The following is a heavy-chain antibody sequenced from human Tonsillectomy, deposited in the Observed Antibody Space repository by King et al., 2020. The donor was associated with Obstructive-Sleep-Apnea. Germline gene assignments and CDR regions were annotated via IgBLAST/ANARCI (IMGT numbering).Heavy chain of an antibody. V-gene: IGHV4-59*01. CDR3: ARALTNSGWYGPE. J-gene: IGHJ4*02. D-gene: IGHD6-19*01. CDR1: GGSISSYF. Sequence: QLQESGPGLVKPSETLSLTCTVSGGSISSYFWSWIRQPPGKTLEWIGYVYYTGSTSYNPSLKSRVTISVDTSKNQFSLKLSSVTVADTAVYYCARALTNSGWYGPEWGQGIPVTVSS. CDR2: VYYTGST.